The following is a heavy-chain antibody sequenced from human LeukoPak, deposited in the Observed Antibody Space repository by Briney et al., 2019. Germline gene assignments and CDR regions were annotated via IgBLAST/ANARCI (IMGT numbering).Heavy chain of an antibody. D-gene: IGHD4-17*01. CDR2: ISGSGGTT. V-gene: IGHV3-23*01. J-gene: IGHJ4*02. CDR3: AKDRVTVTTRGAFDY. Sequence: GGSLRLSCAASGFTFNSYVMNWVRLAPGKGLEWVSVISGSGGTTYYADSVKGRFTTSRDNSKNTLYLQMNSLRAEDTAVYYCAKDRVTVTTRGAFDYWGQGTLVTVSS. CDR1: GFTFNSYV.